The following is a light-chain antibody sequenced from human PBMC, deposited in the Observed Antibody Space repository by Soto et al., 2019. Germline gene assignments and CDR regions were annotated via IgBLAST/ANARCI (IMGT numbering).Light chain of an antibody. J-gene: IGKJ5*01. Sequence: EIVLTQSPATLSLSPGERATLSCRASQSVSFYLAWYQQKPGQAPRLLIYDASNRAIGIPARFSGSGSGTDFTLTISSLKPEDFAVNAFHKSSNWAFFVPGTRLEI. CDR3: HKSSNWAF. CDR1: QSVSFY. V-gene: IGKV3-11*01. CDR2: DAS.